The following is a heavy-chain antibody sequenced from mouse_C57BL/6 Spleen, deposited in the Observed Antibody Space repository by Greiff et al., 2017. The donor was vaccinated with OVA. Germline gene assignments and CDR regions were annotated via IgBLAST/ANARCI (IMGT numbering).Heavy chain of an antibody. V-gene: IGHV5-4*01. Sequence: EVKLMESGGGLVKPGGSLKLSCAASGFTFSSYAMSWVRQTPEKRLEWVATISDGGSYTYYPDNVKGRFTISRDNAKNNLYLQMSHLKSEDTAMYYCAREGDYYGSRDAMDYWGQGTSVTVSS. CDR2: ISDGGSYT. D-gene: IGHD1-1*01. CDR1: GFTFSSYA. CDR3: AREGDYYGSRDAMDY. J-gene: IGHJ4*01.